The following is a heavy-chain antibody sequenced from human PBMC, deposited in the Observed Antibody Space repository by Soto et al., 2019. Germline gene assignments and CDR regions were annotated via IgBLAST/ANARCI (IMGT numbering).Heavy chain of an antibody. D-gene: IGHD3-9*01. J-gene: IGHJ4*02. CDR1: GERIKSKA. V-gene: IGHV1-46*02. Sequence: WEEPGERIKSKALKWACQAPGQGLEWMGVIDPAVGTTSYAQKFQGRVTVTRDTSTSTIYMELSSLRSDDTAVYFCAREPRDTGYFDYWGQGTLVTVSS. CDR2: IDPAVGTT. CDR3: AREPRDTGYFDY.